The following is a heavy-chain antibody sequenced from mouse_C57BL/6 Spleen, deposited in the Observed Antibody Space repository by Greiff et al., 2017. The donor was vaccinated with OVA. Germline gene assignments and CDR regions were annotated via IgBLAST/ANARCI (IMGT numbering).Heavy chain of an antibody. V-gene: IGHV1-54*01. D-gene: IGHD4-1*02. CDR3: AREGPTGTGYYAMDY. CDR2: INPGSGGT. J-gene: IGHJ4*01. Sequence: QVQLQQSGAELVRPGTSVKVSCKASGYAFTNYLIEWVKQRPGQGLEWIGVINPGSGGTNYNEKFKGKATLTADKSSSTAYMQLSSLTSEDSAVYFCAREGPTGTGYYAMDYWGQGTSVTVSS. CDR1: GYAFTNYL.